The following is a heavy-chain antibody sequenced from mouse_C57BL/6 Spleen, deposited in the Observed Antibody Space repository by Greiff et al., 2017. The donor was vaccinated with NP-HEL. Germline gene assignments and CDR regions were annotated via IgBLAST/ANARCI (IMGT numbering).Heavy chain of an antibody. Sequence: EVKLQESGPGLVKPSQSLSLTCSVTGYSITSGYYWNWIRQFPGNKLEWMGYISYDGSNNYNPSLKNRISITRDTSKNQFFLKLNSVTTEDTATYYCATYASFAYWGQGTLVTVSA. J-gene: IGHJ3*01. D-gene: IGHD6-5*01. V-gene: IGHV3-6*01. CDR2: ISYDGSN. CDR3: ATYASFAY. CDR1: GYSITSGYY.